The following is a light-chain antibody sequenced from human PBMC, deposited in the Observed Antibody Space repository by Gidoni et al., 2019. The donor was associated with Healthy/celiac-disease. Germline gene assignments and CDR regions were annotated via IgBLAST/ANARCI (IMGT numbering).Light chain of an antibody. Sequence: QSALTQPASVSGSPGPSITISCTGSSSDIGGYIYVSWYQQHPGKAPKLIIYEVNKRPSGVSNRSSGSKSANTASLTIAGLQAEDESDYYCGSFTSSGSLVFGGGTRLTVL. CDR3: GSFTSSGSLV. CDR1: SSDIGGYIY. CDR2: EVN. V-gene: IGLV2-14*01. J-gene: IGLJ2*01.